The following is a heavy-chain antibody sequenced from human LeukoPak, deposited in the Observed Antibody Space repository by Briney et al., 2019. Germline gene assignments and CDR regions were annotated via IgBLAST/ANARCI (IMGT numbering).Heavy chain of an antibody. CDR1: GGSFSGYY. V-gene: IGHV4-34*01. D-gene: IGHD6-19*01. CDR2: INHSGST. CDR3: ARGTAVAAIKRFDC. J-gene: IGHJ4*02. Sequence: SETLSLTCAVYGGSFSGYYWSWIRQPPGKGLEWIGEINHSGSTNYNPSLKSRVTISVDTYKNQFSLKLSSVTAADTAVYYCARGTAVAAIKRFDCWGQGTLVTVSS.